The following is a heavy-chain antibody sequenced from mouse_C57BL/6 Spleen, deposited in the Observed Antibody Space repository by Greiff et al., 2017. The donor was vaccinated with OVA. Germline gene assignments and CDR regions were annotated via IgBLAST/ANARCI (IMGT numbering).Heavy chain of an antibody. CDR3: AQIYYGNPYYAMDY. V-gene: IGHV14-2*01. CDR2: IDPEDGET. J-gene: IGHJ4*01. Sequence: EVQLQQSGAELVKPGASVKLSCTASGFNIKDYYMHWVKQRPEQGLEWIGRIDPEDGETKYAPKFKGKATITADTSSNTAYLQLSSLTSEDTAVYYCAQIYYGNPYYAMDYWGQGTSVTVSS. CDR1: GFNIKDYY. D-gene: IGHD2-1*01.